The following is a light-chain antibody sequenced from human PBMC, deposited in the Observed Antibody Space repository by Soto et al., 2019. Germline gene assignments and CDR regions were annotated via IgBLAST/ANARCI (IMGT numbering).Light chain of an antibody. CDR3: QQYGSSPPRT. V-gene: IGKV3-20*01. CDR2: GAS. J-gene: IGKJ1*01. CDR1: QSVSNDF. Sequence: EIVLTQSPGILSLSPGERATLSCRASQSVSNDFLAWYQQKPGQAPRLLIYGASTRATDVPDRFSGSGSGADFTLSISRLEPEDFAVYYCQQYGSSPPRTFGQGTTVEMK.